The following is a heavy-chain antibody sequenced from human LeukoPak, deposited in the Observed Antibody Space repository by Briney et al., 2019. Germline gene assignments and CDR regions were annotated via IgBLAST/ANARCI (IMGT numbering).Heavy chain of an antibody. CDR1: GFTFDDYG. D-gene: IGHD6-6*01. Sequence: GGSLRLSSAASGFTFDDYGMSWVRQAPGKGLEWVSGINWNGGSTGYADSVKGRFTISRDNAKNSLYLQMNSLRAEDTALYYCARDKRNMHSSSSLFDYWGQGTLVTVSS. CDR3: ARDKRNMHSSSSLFDY. CDR2: INWNGGST. J-gene: IGHJ4*02. V-gene: IGHV3-20*04.